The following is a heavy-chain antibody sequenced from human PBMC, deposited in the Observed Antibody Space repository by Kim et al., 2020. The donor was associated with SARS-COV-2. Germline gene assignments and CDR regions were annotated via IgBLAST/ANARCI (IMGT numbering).Heavy chain of an antibody. CDR3: ARGITMVRGAHLLLYGMEV. D-gene: IGHD3-10*01. J-gene: IGHJ6*02. V-gene: IGHV4-59*08. Sequence: SETLSLTCTVSGGSISSYYWSWIRQPPGKGLEWIGYIYYSGSTNYNPSLKSRVTISVDTSKNQFSLKLSSVTAADTAVYYCARGITMVRGAHLLLYGMEVWGQGTTVTVSS. CDR2: IYYSGST. CDR1: GGSISSYY.